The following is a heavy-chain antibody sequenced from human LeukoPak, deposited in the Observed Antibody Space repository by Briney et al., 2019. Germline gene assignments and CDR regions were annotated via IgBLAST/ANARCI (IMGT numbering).Heavy chain of an antibody. J-gene: IGHJ6*03. D-gene: IGHD1-1*01. CDR1: GYSISSGYY. CDR3: ARVSWFPGTSYYYMDV. Sequence: SETLSLTCTVSGYSISSGYYWGWIRQPPGKGLEWIGSIYHSGSTYYNPSLKSRVTISVDTSRNQFSLKVSSVTAADTAVYYCARVSWFPGTSYYYMDVWGKGTTVTVSS. CDR2: IYHSGST. V-gene: IGHV4-38-2*02.